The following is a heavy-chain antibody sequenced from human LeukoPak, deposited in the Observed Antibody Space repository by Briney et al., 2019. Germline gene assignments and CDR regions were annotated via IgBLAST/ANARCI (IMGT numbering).Heavy chain of an antibody. Sequence: GGSLRLSCAASGFTFSNAWMSWVRQAPGKGLEWVGRIKSKTDGGTTDYAAPVKGRFTISRDDSKDTLYLQMNSLKTEDTAVYYCTTAATLRYCSSTSCLGNAFDIWGQGTMVTVSS. D-gene: IGHD2-2*01. CDR2: IKSKTDGGTT. J-gene: IGHJ3*02. V-gene: IGHV3-15*01. CDR1: GFTFSNAW. CDR3: TTAATLRYCSSTSCLGNAFDI.